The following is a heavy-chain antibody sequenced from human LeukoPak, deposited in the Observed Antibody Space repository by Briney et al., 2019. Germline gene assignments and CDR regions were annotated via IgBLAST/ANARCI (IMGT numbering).Heavy chain of an antibody. CDR1: GGSISTYY. D-gene: IGHD2-15*01. CDR2: ISTTENT. V-gene: IGHV4-4*07. CDR3: ARQSGGNYVYFDY. Sequence: SETLSLTCTVSGGSISTYYWSWIRQPAGKGLEWIGRISTTENTNYNPSLKSRVTISVDKSKNQFSLKLSSVTAADTAAYYCARQSGGNYVYFDYWGQGAQVTVSS. J-gene: IGHJ4*02.